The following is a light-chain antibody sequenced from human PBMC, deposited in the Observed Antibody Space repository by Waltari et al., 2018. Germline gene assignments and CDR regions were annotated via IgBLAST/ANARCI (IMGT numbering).Light chain of an antibody. CDR1: SSNIGAGYD. V-gene: IGLV1-40*01. J-gene: IGLJ2*01. Sequence: QSGLTQPPSVSGAPGQRVTISCTGSSSNIGAGYDVHWYQLLPGTAPKLLIYGNSNRPAGVPDRSSGSKSGTSASLAITGLQPEDEADYYCQSYDSSLSGSLFGGGTKLTVL. CDR2: GNS. CDR3: QSYDSSLSGSL.